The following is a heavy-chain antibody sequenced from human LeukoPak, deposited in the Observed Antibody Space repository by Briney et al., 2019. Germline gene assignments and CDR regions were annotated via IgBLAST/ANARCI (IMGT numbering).Heavy chain of an antibody. Sequence: GGSLRLSCAASGLTFRSYAMNWVRQAPGKGLEWVSAISGSGGSTYYADSVKGRFTISRDNAKNSLYLQMNSLRAEDTAVYYCAELGITMIGGVWGKGTTVTISS. CDR1: GLTFRSYA. CDR3: AELGITMIGGV. J-gene: IGHJ6*04. CDR2: ISGSGGST. D-gene: IGHD3-10*02. V-gene: IGHV3-23*01.